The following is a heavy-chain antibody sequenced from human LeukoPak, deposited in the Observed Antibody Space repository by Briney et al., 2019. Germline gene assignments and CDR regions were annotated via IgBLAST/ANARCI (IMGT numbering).Heavy chain of an antibody. CDR1: GGSISGDY. V-gene: IGHV4-4*07. J-gene: IGHJ6*03. D-gene: IGHD1-26*01. CDR3: ARGWGYMDV. Sequence: SETLSLTCTVSGGSISGDYWSWIRQPAGKGLGWIGRINTSGNTNYNPSLKSRVTMSVDTSKNQFSLKLSSVTAADTAVYYCARGWGYMDVWGKGTTVTVSS. CDR2: INTSGNT.